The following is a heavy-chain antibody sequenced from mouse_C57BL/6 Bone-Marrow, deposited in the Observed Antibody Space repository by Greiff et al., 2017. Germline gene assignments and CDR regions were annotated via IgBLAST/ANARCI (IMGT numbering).Heavy chain of an antibody. J-gene: IGHJ2*01. CDR2: IDPSDSYT. CDR1: GYTFTSYW. V-gene: IGHV1-69*01. CDR3: ATSYYYGYFDY. Sequence: QVQLQQPGAELVMPGASVKLSCKASGYTFTSYWMHWVKQRPGQGLEWIGEIDPSDSYTNYNQKFKGKSTLTVDKSSSTAYMHLSSLTSEDSAVYYCATSYYYGYFDYLGQGTTLTVSS. D-gene: IGHD1-1*01.